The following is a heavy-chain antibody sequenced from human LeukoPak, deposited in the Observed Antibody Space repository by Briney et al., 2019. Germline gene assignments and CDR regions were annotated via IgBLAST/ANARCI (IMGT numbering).Heavy chain of an antibody. J-gene: IGHJ5*02. CDR1: GGSFSGYY. CDR2: INHSGST. D-gene: IGHD6-6*01. V-gene: IGHV4-34*01. Sequence: PSETLSLTCAVYGGSFSGYYWSWIRQPPGKGLEWMGEINHSGSTNYNPSLKSRVTISVDTSKNQFSLKVSSVTAADTAVYYCARRIAARPRGYWFDPWGQGTLVTVSS. CDR3: ARRIAARPRGYWFDP.